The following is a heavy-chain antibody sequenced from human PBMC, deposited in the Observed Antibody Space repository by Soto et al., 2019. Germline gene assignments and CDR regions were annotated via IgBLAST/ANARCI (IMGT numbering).Heavy chain of an antibody. Sequence: PSETLSFSCAVSGGPFNGYYWSWIRQRPGKRLVWIGEINHSASTNYNPSLKSRVSLSVDTPKNQFSLELSSVTAADTSVYYCARGHYYDFWTGYRKLYYYYGMDVWGQGTTVTVSS. CDR3: ARGHYYDFWTGYRKLYYYYGMDV. CDR2: INHSAST. V-gene: IGHV4-34*01. D-gene: IGHD3-3*01. J-gene: IGHJ6*02. CDR1: GGPFNGYY.